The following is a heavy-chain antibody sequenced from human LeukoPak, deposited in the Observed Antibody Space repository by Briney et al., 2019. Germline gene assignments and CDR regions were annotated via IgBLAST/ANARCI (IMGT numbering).Heavy chain of an antibody. CDR2: INPSGGST. CDR3: ARASGAVAMDV. V-gene: IGHV1-46*01. CDR1: GYTFTSYY. D-gene: IGHD1-26*01. J-gene: IGHJ6*02. Sequence: ASVKVSCTASGYTFTSYYMHWVRQAPGQGLEWMGIINPSGGSTSYAQKFQGRVTMTRDKSTSTVYMELSSLRSEDTAGYYCARASGAVAMDVWGQGTTVTVSS.